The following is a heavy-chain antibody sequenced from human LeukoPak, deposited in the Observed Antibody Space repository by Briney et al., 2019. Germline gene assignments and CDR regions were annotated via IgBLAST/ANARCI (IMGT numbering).Heavy chain of an antibody. V-gene: IGHV3-30*18. D-gene: IGHD4-17*01. Sequence: GGSLRLSRAASGFILTDYGMHWVRQAPGKGLDWVAFMSYDGGNKYYADSVKGRFTISRGNSKNTLYLQMNTLRAEDTAVYYCAKVGRNYGDYNGWFDPWGQGTLVTVSS. CDR2: MSYDGGNK. CDR3: AKVGRNYGDYNGWFDP. J-gene: IGHJ5*02. CDR1: GFILTDYG.